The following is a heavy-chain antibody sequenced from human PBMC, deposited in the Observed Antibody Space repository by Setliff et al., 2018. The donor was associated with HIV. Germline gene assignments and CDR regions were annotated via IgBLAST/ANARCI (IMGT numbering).Heavy chain of an antibody. CDR3: ARDTSSSY. V-gene: IGHV5-51*01. J-gene: IGHJ4*02. CDR1: GYRFTNYW. Sequence: GESLKISCKGSGYRFTNYWIGWVRQMPGKGLEWMGIFHPGDSDTRYSPSFQGQVTISADKSVTTAYLQWSSLKASDTAVYFCARDTSSSYWGQGTPVTVSS. D-gene: IGHD2-2*01. CDR2: FHPGDSDT.